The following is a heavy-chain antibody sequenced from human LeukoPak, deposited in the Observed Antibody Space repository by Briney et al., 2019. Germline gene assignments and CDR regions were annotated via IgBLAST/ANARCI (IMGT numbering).Heavy chain of an antibody. D-gene: IGHD5-24*01. CDR2: IIPIFGTA. J-gene: IGHJ4*02. CDR3: AARPDVEMATIPWDY. Sequence: ASVKVSCKASGGTFSSYAISWVGQAPGQGLEWMGGIIPIFGTANYAQKFQGRVTITADESTSTAYMELSSLRSEDTAEYYCAARPDVEMATIPWDYWGQGTLVTVSS. CDR1: GGTFSSYA. V-gene: IGHV1-69*13.